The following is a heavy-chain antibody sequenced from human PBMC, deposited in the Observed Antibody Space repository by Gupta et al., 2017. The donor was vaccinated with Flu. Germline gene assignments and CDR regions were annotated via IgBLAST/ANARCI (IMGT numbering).Heavy chain of an antibody. Sequence: QVLLQESGPALARPSDTLSLTCTVSGDSVSGYYWGWIRQPLGKRLEWLGYIYYSGGANYNPALRSRVSISVDTSKNQFSLSLNSVTAADTAIYYCARLRSNNYGEPHPYYFETWGQGTLVSVSP. D-gene: IGHD4-17*01. CDR2: IYYSGGA. CDR3: ARLRSNNYGEPHPYYFET. J-gene: IGHJ4*02. CDR1: GDSVSGYY. V-gene: IGHV4-59*02.